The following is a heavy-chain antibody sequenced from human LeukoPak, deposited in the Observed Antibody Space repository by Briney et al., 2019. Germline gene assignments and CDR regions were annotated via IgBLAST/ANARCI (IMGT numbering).Heavy chain of an antibody. D-gene: IGHD3-10*01. CDR3: ASLPTMVRGAPTLDY. Sequence: SETLSLTCTVSVGSISSSSYYWGWIRQPPGKGLEWIGSIYYSGNTYYNPSLKSRVTISVDTSKNQFSLKLSSVTAADTAVYYCASLPTMVRGAPTLDYWGQGTLVTVSS. CDR2: IYYSGNT. V-gene: IGHV4-39*01. CDR1: VGSISSSSYY. J-gene: IGHJ4*02.